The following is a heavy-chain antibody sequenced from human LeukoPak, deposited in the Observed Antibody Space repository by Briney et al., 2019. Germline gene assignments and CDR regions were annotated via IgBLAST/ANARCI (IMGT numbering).Heavy chain of an antibody. V-gene: IGHV4-30-4*01. Sequence: SETLSLTCTVSGGSISSGDYYWSWIRQPPGKGLEWIGYIYYSGSTYYNPSLKSRVTISVDTSKNQFSLKLSSVTAADTAVYYCARNVRYFDWLSGTFDYWGQGTLVTVSS. CDR1: GGSISSGDYY. CDR2: IYYSGST. D-gene: IGHD3-9*01. J-gene: IGHJ4*02. CDR3: ARNVRYFDWLSGTFDY.